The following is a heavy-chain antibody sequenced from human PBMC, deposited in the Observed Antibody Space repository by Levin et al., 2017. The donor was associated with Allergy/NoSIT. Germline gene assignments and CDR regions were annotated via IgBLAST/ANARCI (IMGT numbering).Heavy chain of an antibody. CDR3: ARDRLGYYGSGSMDV. J-gene: IGHJ6*03. CDR1: GFTFSSYA. CDR2: ISSNGGST. V-gene: IGHV3-64*01. Sequence: SCAASGFTFSSYAMHWVRQAPGKGLEYVSAISSNGGSTYYANSVKGRFTISRDNSKNTLYLQMGSLRAEDMAVYYCARDRLGYYGSGSMDVWGKGTTVTVSS. D-gene: IGHD3-10*01.